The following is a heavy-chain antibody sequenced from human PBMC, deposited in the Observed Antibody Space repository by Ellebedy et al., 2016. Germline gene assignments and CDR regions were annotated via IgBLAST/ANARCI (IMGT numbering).Heavy chain of an antibody. CDR3: RQGHYADY. J-gene: IGHJ4*02. CDR1: GFNFNTFF. Sequence: GESLKISXTASGFNFNTFFMSWVRQAPGKGLEWVSTISAGSDTTRLADSVKGRFTISRDNFRNTLHLQMNNLRGEDTAVYYCRQGHYADYWGQGTLVTVSS. D-gene: IGHD2-2*01. CDR2: ISAGSDTT. V-gene: IGHV3-23*01.